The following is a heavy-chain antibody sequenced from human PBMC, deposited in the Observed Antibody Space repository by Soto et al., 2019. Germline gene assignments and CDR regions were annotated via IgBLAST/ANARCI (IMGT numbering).Heavy chain of an antibody. J-gene: IGHJ4*02. CDR1: GFSFSTNW. D-gene: IGHD5-12*01. CDR3: AREIWWRVAY. V-gene: IGHV3-7*05. CDR2: IKPDGSEQ. Sequence: EVQLVESGGDLVQPGGSLRLSCAASGFSFSTNWMSWVRQAPGKGLEWVAKIKPDGSEQYYVDSVKGRFTISRDNPKKSLFLQMNSLGTEDTAVYYCAREIWWRVAYWGQGALVSVSS.